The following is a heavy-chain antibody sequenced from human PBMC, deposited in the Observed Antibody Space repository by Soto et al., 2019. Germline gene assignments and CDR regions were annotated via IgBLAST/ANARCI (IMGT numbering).Heavy chain of an antibody. CDR1: GYTFTNYE. V-gene: IGHV1-18*01. CDR2: VSAYNGDT. J-gene: IGHJ4*01. D-gene: IGHD3-9*01. CDR3: ARGGIFDWYYY. Sequence: QVQLVQSAPEVKRPGASVKVSCKASGYTFTNYEINWVRQAPGQGLEWMGWVSAYNGDTNYTQNLQGRVTMTTDTSTNTAYMELRSLTSDDTAVYYCARGGIFDWYYYWGQEPWSPSPQ.